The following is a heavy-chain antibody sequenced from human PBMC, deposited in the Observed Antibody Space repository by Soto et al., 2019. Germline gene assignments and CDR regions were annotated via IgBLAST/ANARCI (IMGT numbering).Heavy chain of an antibody. CDR1: GFTFSSYA. J-gene: IGHJ6*02. D-gene: IGHD3-3*01. CDR3: AKERWSGYYLGFSSYAFGMDV. V-gene: IGHV3-23*01. CDR2: ISGSTGST. Sequence: EVQLLESGGGLVQPGGSLRLSCAASGFTFSSYAMSWVRQAPGKGLEWVSGISGSTGSTYYADSVKGRFTISRDNSKKTLFLEMNSLRAEVPDRSYGAKERWSGYYLGFSSYAFGMDVWGQGTTVTVSS.